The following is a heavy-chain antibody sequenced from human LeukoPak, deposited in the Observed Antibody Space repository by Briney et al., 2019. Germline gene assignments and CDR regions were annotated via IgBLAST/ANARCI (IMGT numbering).Heavy chain of an antibody. CDR3: ARAHKDYDILTGYYLRAFDI. CDR1: GGSISNYY. V-gene: IGHV4-4*07. D-gene: IGHD3-9*01. CDR2: IYTSGST. J-gene: IGHJ3*02. Sequence: SETLSLTCTVSGGSISNYYWSWIRQPAGKGLEWIGRIYTSGSTNYNPSLKSRVTMSVDTSKNQFSLRLSSVTAADTAVYYCARAHKDYDILTGYYLRAFDIWGQGTMVTVSS.